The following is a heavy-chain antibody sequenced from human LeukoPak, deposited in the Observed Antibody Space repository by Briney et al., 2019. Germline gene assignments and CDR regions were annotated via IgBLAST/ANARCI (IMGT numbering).Heavy chain of an antibody. J-gene: IGHJ4*02. D-gene: IGHD3-22*01. CDR2: DGET. V-gene: IGHV1-24*01. Sequence: DGETIYAQKFQGRVTMTEDTSTDTAYMELSSLRSEDTAVYYCATDLLPGYYDSSGYYPHFDYWGQGTLVTDSS. CDR3: ATDLLPGYYDSSGYYPHFDY.